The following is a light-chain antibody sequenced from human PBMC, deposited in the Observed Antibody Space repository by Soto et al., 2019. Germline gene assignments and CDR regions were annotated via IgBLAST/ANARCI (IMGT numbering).Light chain of an antibody. CDR2: LGS. CDR1: QSLLHSNGCNY. V-gene: IGKV2-28*01. J-gene: IGKJ4*01. CDR3: MQALQTPI. Sequence: DIVMTQSPLSLPVTPGEPASISCRSSQSLLHSNGCNYLDWYLQKPGQSPQLLIYLGSNRASGVPDRFTGSGSGTDFTLKISRVEAEDVGVYYCMQALQTPIFGGGTKVEI.